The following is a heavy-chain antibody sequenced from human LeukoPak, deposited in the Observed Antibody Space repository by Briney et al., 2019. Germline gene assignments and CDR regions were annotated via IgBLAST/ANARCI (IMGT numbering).Heavy chain of an antibody. CDR1: GGSISSSNW. CDR3: ARDGYYYDSSPIGY. J-gene: IGHJ4*02. D-gene: IGHD3-22*01. CDR2: IYHSGST. Sequence: SETLSLTCAVSGGSISSSNWWSWVRQPPGKGLEWIGEIYHSGSTNYNPSLKSRVTISVDKSKNQFSLKPSSVTAADTAVYYCARDGYYYDSSPIGYWGQGTLVTVSS. V-gene: IGHV4-4*02.